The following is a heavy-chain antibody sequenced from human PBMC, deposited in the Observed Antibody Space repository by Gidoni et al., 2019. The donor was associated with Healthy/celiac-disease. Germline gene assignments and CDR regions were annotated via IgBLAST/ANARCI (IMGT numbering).Heavy chain of an antibody. CDR3: AKCPIGGWCLNWFDP. J-gene: IGHJ5*02. CDR2: ISGSGGST. Sequence: EVQLLESGGGLVQPGGSLRLSCAASGFTFSRYAMSWVRQAPGKGLEWVSAISGSGGSTYYADSVKGRFTISRDNSKNTLYLQMNSLRAEDTAVYYCAKCPIGGWCLNWFDPWGQGTLVTVSS. V-gene: IGHV3-23*01. CDR1: GFTFSRYA. D-gene: IGHD6-19*01.